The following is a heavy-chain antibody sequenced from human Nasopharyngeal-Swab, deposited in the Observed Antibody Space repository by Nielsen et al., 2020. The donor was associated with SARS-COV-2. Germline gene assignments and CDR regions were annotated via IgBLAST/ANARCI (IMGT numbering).Heavy chain of an antibody. CDR3: AKDQGGQQLVRGSDY. J-gene: IGHJ4*02. CDR2: ISGSGGST. Sequence: GESLKISCAASGFTFSNYAMSWVRQAPGKGLEWVSSISGSGGSTYYADSVKGRFTISRDNSKDTLYLQMNSLRAEDTAVYYCAKDQGGQQLVRGSDYWGQGTLVTVSS. D-gene: IGHD6-13*01. CDR1: GFTFSNYA. V-gene: IGHV3-23*01.